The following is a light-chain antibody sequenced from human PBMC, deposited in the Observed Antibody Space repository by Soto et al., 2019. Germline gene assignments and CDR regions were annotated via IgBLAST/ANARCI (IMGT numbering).Light chain of an antibody. J-gene: IGKJ4*01. V-gene: IGKV1-6*01. CDR3: LQDYAYPLT. CDR2: SAF. CDR1: QGITND. Sequence: AIQMTQSPSSLSACVGDRVTITCRASQGITNDLGWYQQKPGKAPKLLIYSAFTLHSGVPSRFSGSGSGTEFTLTISSLQPEDFATYYCLQDYAYPLTVGGGTKVEIE.